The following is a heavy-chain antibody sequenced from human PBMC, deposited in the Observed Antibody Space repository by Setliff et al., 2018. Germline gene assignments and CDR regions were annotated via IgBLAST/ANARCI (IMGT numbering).Heavy chain of an antibody. CDR1: GYPFTHQG. J-gene: IGHJ3*02. CDR3: ARGGYGGYHEALDI. Sequence: ASVKVSCKTSGYPFTHQGISWVRQAPGQGLEWMGWISAYNGDTNFIQKFHDRVTMTTDRSTSTAYMELRSLGSDDTAMYYCARGGYGGYHEALDIWGQGTMGTVS. CDR2: ISAYNGDT. D-gene: IGHD5-12*01. V-gene: IGHV1-18*01.